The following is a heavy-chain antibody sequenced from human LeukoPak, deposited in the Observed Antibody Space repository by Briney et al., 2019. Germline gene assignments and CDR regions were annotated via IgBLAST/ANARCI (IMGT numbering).Heavy chain of an antibody. Sequence: GGSLRLSCAASGFTFDDYGMSWVRQAPGKGLEWVSGINWNGGSTGYADSVKGRFTISRDNAKNSLYLQMNSLRAEDTASYHCAREMRSGWYQSLYYYYYGMDVWGQGTTVTVSS. D-gene: IGHD6-19*01. J-gene: IGHJ6*02. CDR1: GFTFDDYG. CDR3: AREMRSGWYQSLYYYYYGMDV. V-gene: IGHV3-20*01. CDR2: INWNGGST.